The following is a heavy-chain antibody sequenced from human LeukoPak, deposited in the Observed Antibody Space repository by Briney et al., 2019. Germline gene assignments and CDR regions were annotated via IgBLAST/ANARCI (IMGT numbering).Heavy chain of an antibody. Sequence: ASVKVSCKASTSYYMHWVRQAPGQGLEWMGIINPSGGSTSYAQKFQGRVTMTRDTSTSTVYMEMGSLRSEDTAVYYCATGRGPAAYYYYYGMDGWGQGTTVTVSS. CDR1: TSYY. J-gene: IGHJ6*02. D-gene: IGHD2-2*01. V-gene: IGHV1-46*01. CDR2: INPSGGST. CDR3: ATGRGPAAYYYYYGMDG.